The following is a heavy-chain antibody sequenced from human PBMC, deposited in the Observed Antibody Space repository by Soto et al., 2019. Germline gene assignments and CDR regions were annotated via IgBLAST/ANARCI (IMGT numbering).Heavy chain of an antibody. D-gene: IGHD6-13*01. CDR1: GGSISSSSYY. CDR3: ARHRGRRAAALDAFDI. CDR2: IYYSGST. J-gene: IGHJ3*02. V-gene: IGHV4-39*01. Sequence: QLQLQESGPGLVKPSETLSLTCTVSGGSISSSSYYWGWIRQPPGKGLEWIGSIYYSGSTYYNPSLKSRVTISVDASKNQLSLKLGSVTAADTAVYYCARHRGRRAAALDAFDIWGQGTMVTVSS.